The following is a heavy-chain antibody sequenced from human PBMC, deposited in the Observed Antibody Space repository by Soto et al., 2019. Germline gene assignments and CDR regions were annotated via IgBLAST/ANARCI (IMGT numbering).Heavy chain of an antibody. D-gene: IGHD1-20*01. CDR2: INWNGGST. Sequence: EVQLVESGGGVVRPGGSLRLSCAASGFTFDDYGMSWVRQAPGKGLEWVSGINWNGGSTGYADSEKGRFTISRDNAKNYLYLQMNSLRAEDTALYHGARGSPGSYNWNLDYWGQGTLVTVSS. CDR3: ARGSPGSYNWNLDY. CDR1: GFTFDDYG. V-gene: IGHV3-20*01. J-gene: IGHJ4*02.